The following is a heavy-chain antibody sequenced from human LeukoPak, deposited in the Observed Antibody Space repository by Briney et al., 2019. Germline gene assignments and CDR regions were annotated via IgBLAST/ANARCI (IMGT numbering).Heavy chain of an antibody. CDR1: GFTVSSNS. J-gene: IGHJ4*02. CDR3: ARDSRELLYYFDY. Sequence: GGSLRLSCTVSGFTVSSNSMSWVRQAPGKGLEWVSFIYSDNTHYSDSVKGRFTISRDNSKNTLYLQMNSLRAEDTAVYYCARDSRELLYYFDYWGQGTLVTVSS. CDR2: IYSDNT. V-gene: IGHV3-53*01. D-gene: IGHD1-26*01.